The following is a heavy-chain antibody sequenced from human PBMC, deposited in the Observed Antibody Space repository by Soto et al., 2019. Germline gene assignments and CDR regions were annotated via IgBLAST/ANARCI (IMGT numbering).Heavy chain of an antibody. CDR2: IIPSFGTS. Sequence: ASVKVSCKASGGTFSSYAISWVRQAPGQGLEWMGGIIPSFGTSNYAQKFQGRVTITADKSTSTAYMELMSLRSEDTAVYYCASSYCSSGSSYYDEVDYWGQGTLVTVSS. D-gene: IGHD2-15*01. J-gene: IGHJ4*02. CDR1: GGTFSSYA. V-gene: IGHV1-69*06. CDR3: ASSYCSSGSSYYDEVDY.